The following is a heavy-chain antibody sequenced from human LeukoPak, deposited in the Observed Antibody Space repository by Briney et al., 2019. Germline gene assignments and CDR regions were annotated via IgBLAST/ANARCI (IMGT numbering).Heavy chain of an antibody. CDR2: ITGSGDST. CDR3: AKDLLTAITARPHH. D-gene: IGHD1-7*01. J-gene: IGHJ5*02. CDR1: GFTFSTFA. V-gene: IGHV3-23*01. Sequence: PGGSPRLSCAASGFTFSTFAMSWVRQAQGKGLEWVSAITGSGDSTSYADSVKGRFTISRDNSKNTLYLQMKSLRAEDTAVYYCAKDLLTAITARPHHWGQGTLVTVSS.